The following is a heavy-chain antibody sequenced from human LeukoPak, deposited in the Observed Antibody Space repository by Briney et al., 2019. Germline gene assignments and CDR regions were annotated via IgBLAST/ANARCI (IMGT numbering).Heavy chain of an antibody. Sequence: PGGSLRLSCAASGFTVSSNYMSWVRQAPGKGLEWVSVIYSGGSTYYADSVKGRFTISRDNSKNTLYLQMNSLRAEDTAVYSCARSSLDSSSWYRVWGYWGQGTLVTVSS. V-gene: IGHV3-53*01. CDR3: ARSSLDSSSWYRVWGY. J-gene: IGHJ4*02. CDR2: IYSGGST. CDR1: GFTVSSNY. D-gene: IGHD6-13*01.